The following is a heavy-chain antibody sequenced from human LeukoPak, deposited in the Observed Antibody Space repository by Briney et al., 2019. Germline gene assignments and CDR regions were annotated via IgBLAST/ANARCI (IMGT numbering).Heavy chain of an antibody. CDR2: IYWNDDN. Sequence: SGPTLVKPTQTLTLTCTFSGFSLSTRGVGVGWIRQPPGKALEWLALIYWNDDNRYSPSLKSRLTITKDTSKNQVVLTMTNMDPVDTARYYCAHGSGWLYDYWGQGTLVTVSS. CDR1: GFSLSTRGVG. D-gene: IGHD6-19*01. V-gene: IGHV2-5*01. J-gene: IGHJ4*02. CDR3: AHGSGWLYDY.